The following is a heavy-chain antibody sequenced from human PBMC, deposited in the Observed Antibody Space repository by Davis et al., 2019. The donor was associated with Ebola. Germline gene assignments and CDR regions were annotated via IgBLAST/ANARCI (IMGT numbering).Heavy chain of an antibody. V-gene: IGHV4-38-2*01. CDR1: GGSFSGYY. J-gene: IGHJ5*02. CDR2: IYHSGST. CDR3: ARVLGIAVAATSWFDP. D-gene: IGHD6-19*01. Sequence: PGGSLRLSCAVYGGSFSGYYWGWIRQPPGKGLEWIGSIYHSGSTYYNPSLKSRVTISVDTSKNQFSLKLSSVTAADTAVYYCARVLGIAVAATSWFDPWGQGTLVTVSS.